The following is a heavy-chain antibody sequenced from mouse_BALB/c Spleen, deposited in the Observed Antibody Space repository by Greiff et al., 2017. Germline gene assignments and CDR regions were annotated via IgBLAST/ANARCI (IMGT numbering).Heavy chain of an antibody. J-gene: IGHJ3*01. D-gene: IGHD2-14*01. CDR3: ARYPYYRYDVAY. Sequence: EVQLQESGPGLVKPSQSLSLTCTVTGYSITSDYAWYWIRQFPGNKLEWMGYISYSGSTSYNPSLKSRISITRDTSKNQFFLQLNSVTTEDTATYYCARYPYYRYDVAYWGQGTLVTVSA. CDR1: GYSITSDYA. V-gene: IGHV3-2*02. CDR2: ISYSGST.